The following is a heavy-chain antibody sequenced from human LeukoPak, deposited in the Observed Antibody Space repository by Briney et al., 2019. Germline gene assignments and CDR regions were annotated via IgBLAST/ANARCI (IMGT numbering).Heavy chain of an antibody. CDR1: GFTVSSNY. D-gene: IGHD1-26*01. J-gene: IGHJ4*02. Sequence: GGSLRLSCAASGFTVSSNYMSWVRQAPGKGQEWVSVIYSGGSTYYADSVKGRFTISRDNSKNTLYLQMNSLRAEDTAVYYCARAFRGSYGLRYWGQGTLVTVSS. CDR2: IYSGGST. V-gene: IGHV3-53*01. CDR3: ARAFRGSYGLRY.